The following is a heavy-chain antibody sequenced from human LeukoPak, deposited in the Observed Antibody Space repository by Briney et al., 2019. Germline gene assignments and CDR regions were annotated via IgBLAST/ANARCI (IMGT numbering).Heavy chain of an antibody. J-gene: IGHJ4*02. CDR2: ISAYNGNA. V-gene: IGHV1-18*01. CDR1: GYTFTSYG. D-gene: IGHD3-22*01. CDR3: ARDPYDSSGYYPDY. Sequence: ASVKVSCKASGYTFTSYGISWVRQAPGQGLEWMGWISAYNGNANYAQKLQGRVTMTTDTSTSTAYMELRSLRSDDTAVYYCARDPYDSSGYYPDYWGQGTLVTVSS.